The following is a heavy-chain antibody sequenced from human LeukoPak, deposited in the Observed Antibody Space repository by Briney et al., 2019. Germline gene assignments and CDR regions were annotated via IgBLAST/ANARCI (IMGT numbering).Heavy chain of an antibody. D-gene: IGHD1-1*01. J-gene: IGHJ3*02. CDR2: IISSGSDT. CDR3: ARVGHNHAFDI. CDR1: GFFVRDYY. V-gene: IGHV3-11*03. Sequence: PGGSLRLSCAASGFFVRDYYMTWIRQAPGKGLEWISYIISSGSDTNYADSVWGRITVSRDSAQNSLHLQRDSLRAEDTAVYYCARVGHNHAFDICGQGTVVTVSS.